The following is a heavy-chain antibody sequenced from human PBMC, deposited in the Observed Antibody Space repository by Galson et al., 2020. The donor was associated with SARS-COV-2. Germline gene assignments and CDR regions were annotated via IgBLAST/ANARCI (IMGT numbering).Heavy chain of an antibody. V-gene: IGHV3-48*04. Sequence: GGSLRLSCAASGFTFSSYSMNWVRQAPGKGLEWVSYISSSSITIYYADSVKGRFTISRDNAKNSLYLQMNSLRAEDTAVYYCARDGLGVVNEGFDYWGQGTLVTVSS. CDR3: ARDGLGVVNEGFDY. J-gene: IGHJ4*02. CDR2: ISSSSITI. D-gene: IGHD3-3*01. CDR1: GFTFSSYS.